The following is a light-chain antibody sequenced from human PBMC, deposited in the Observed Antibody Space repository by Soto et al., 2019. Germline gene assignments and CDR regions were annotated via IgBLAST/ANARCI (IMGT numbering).Light chain of an antibody. J-gene: IGLJ1*01. CDR2: GNS. Sequence: QSVLTQQPSVSAAPGQKVTISCTGSSSNIGAGYDVHWYQQLPGTAPKLLIYGNSNRPSGVPDRFSGSKSGTSASLAITGLQAEDEADYYCQSYDSSLRGVFGTGTKVTVL. V-gene: IGLV1-40*01. CDR1: SSNIGAGYD. CDR3: QSYDSSLRGV.